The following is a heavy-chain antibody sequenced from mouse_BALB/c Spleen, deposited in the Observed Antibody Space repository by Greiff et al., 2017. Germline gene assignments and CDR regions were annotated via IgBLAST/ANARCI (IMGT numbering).Heavy chain of an antibody. D-gene: IGHD1-1*01. CDR3: ARYYYGSSYPYFDY. CDR1: GDSITSGY. V-gene: IGHV3-8*02. Sequence: EVQRVESGPSLVKPSQTLSLTCSVTGDSITSGYWNWIRKFPGNKLEYMGYISYSGSTYYNPSLKSRISITRDTSKNQYYLQLNSVTTEDTATYYCARYYYGSSYPYFDYWGQGTTLTVSS. CDR2: ISYSGST. J-gene: IGHJ2*01.